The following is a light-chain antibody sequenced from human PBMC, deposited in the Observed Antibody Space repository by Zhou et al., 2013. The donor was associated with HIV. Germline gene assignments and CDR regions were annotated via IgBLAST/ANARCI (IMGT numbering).Light chain of an antibody. Sequence: DIQMTQSPSSLSASVGDRVTITCRASQDISNFLAWYQHKPGKVPKVLIYAASTLHSGVPSRFSGSGSGTDFTLTISSLQPDDLATYYCQQYNIFSPWTFGQGTKVEVK. J-gene: IGKJ1*01. CDR3: QQYNIFSPWT. CDR2: AAS. V-gene: IGKV1-27*01. CDR1: QDISNF.